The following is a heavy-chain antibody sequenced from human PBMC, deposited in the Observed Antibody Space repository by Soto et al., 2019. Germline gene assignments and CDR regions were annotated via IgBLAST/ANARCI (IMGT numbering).Heavy chain of an antibody. CDR2: INHSGST. CDR3: AGGGVVPAAMPDY. D-gene: IGHD2-2*01. J-gene: IGHJ4*02. CDR1: GGSFSGYY. Sequence: QVQLQQWGAGLLKPSETLSLTCAVYGGSFSGYYWSWIRQPPGKGLEWIGEINHSGSTNYNPSLKSRVTISVDPSKNPFSLKLSSVTAADTAVYYCAGGGVVPAAMPDYWGQGTLVTVSS. V-gene: IGHV4-34*01.